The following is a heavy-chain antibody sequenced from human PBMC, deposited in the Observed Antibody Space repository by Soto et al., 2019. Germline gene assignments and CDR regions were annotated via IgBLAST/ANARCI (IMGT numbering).Heavy chain of an antibody. CDR1: GFSISSGGYY. D-gene: IGHD6-13*01. CDR3: AREGGYSTTTDY. J-gene: IGHJ4*02. Sequence: SETLSLTCPFSGFSISSGGYYWSWIRQHPGKGLEWIGSIYHSGTTYYNPSLKSRVTISVDTSKNQFSLKVSSVTAADTAVYYCAREGGYSTTTDYWGQGTLVTVSS. V-gene: IGHV4-31*03. CDR2: IYHSGTT.